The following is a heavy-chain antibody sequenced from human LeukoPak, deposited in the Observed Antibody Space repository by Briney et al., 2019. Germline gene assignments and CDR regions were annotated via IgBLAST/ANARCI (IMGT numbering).Heavy chain of an antibody. Sequence: SETLSLTCAVYGGSFSGYYWSWIRQPPGKGLEWIGEINHSGSTNYNPSLKSRVTISVDTSKNQFSLKLSSVTAPDTAVYYCARKGPGFDYWGQGTLVTVSS. D-gene: IGHD2-2*01. J-gene: IGHJ4*02. CDR1: GGSFSGYY. CDR3: ARKGPGFDY. CDR2: INHSGST. V-gene: IGHV4-34*01.